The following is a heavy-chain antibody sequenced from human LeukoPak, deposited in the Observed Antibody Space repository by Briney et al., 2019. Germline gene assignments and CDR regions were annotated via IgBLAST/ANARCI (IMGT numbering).Heavy chain of an antibody. J-gene: IGHJ3*02. D-gene: IGHD6-19*01. CDR2: VSGYNGNT. V-gene: IGHV1-18*01. Sequence: ASVKVSCKASGYTFTSYAISWVRQAPGQGLEWMGRVSGYNGNTNYAQKVQGRVTMTTDTSTSAAYMELRSLRSDDTAVYYCARISSGWFAFDIWGQGTMVTVSS. CDR3: ARISSGWFAFDI. CDR1: GYTFTSYA.